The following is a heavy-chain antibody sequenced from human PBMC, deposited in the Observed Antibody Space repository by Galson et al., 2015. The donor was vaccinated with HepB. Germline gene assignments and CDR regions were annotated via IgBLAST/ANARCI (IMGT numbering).Heavy chain of an antibody. CDR1: GGSISSGDYY. CDR2: IYNSGST. J-gene: IGHJ4*02. V-gene: IGHV4-30-4*01. D-gene: IGHD3-22*01. Sequence: TLSLTCTVSGGSISSGDYYWSWIRQPPGKGLEWIGHIYNSGSTQYNPSLKSRVTISVDASENQFSLELSSVTAADTAVYYCARNPYYFDAFFDSWGQGTLVTVSS. CDR3: ARNPYYFDAFFDS.